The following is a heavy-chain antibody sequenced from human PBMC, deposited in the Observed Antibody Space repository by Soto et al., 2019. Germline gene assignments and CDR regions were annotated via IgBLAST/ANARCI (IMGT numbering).Heavy chain of an antibody. CDR1: GFAFSSYG. V-gene: IGHV3-30*03. D-gene: IGHD3-10*01. CDR3: VSGRGGGHASVPYS. J-gene: IGHJ4*02. CDR2: ISYDGSLQ. Sequence: QAQLVESGGGVVQPGRSLRLSCAASGFAFSSYGMHWVRQAPGTGLEWVAVISYDGSLQHYADSVKGRFTISRDNSKNLVLRQMSSLRAEVTAGDYGVSGRGGGHASVPYSWGQGTLVSVSS.